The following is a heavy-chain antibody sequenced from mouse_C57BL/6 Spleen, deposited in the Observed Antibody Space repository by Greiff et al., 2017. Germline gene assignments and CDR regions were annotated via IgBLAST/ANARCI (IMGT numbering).Heavy chain of an antibody. D-gene: IGHD1-2*01. CDR2: INPSSGYT. V-gene: IGHV1-4*01. CDR3: ARYGYYDAMDY. J-gene: IGHJ4*01. Sequence: VKLQESGAELARPGASVKMSCKASGYTFTSYTMHWVKQRPGQGLEWIGYINPSSGYTKYNQKFKDKATLTADKSSSTAYMQLSSLTSEYSAVYYCARYGYYDAMDYWGQGTSVTVSS. CDR1: GYTFTSYT.